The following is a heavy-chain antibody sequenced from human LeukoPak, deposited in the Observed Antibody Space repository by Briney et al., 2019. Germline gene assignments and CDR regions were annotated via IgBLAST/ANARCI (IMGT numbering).Heavy chain of an antibody. CDR1: GFTFSSYA. Sequence: GTSLRLSCAASGFTFSSYAMHWVRQAPGKGLEWVAVISYDGSNKYYADSVKGRFTISRDNSKNTLYLQMNSLRAEDTAVYYCAKDSYYNILTGYADYWGQGTLVTVSS. J-gene: IGHJ4*02. CDR3: AKDSYYNILTGYADY. CDR2: ISYDGSNK. D-gene: IGHD3-9*01. V-gene: IGHV3-30*04.